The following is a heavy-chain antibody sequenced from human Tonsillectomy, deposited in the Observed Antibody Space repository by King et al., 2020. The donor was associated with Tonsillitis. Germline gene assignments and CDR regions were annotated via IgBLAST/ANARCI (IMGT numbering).Heavy chain of an antibody. J-gene: IGHJ4*02. CDR2: INRDGSIT. D-gene: IGHD6-19*01. V-gene: IGHV3-74*02. Sequence: DVQLVESGGGLVQPGGSLRLSCAASGFTFSTYWMHWVRQAPGKGLVWISRINRDGSITNYADSVKGRFTISRDNAKNTLDLQMNSLRAEDTAVYYCARAVAGRFDYWGQGTLVTVSS. CDR1: GFTFSTYW. CDR3: ARAVAGRFDY.